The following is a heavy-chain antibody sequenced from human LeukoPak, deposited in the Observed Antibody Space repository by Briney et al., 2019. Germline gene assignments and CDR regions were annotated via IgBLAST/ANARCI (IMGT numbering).Heavy chain of an antibody. Sequence: ASMKVSCKASGYTFTSYGISWVRQAPGQGLEWMGWISAYNGNTNYAQKLQGRVTMTTDTSTSTAYMELRSLRSDDTAVYYCARSPSRIAAAGTSPLSWFDPWGQGTLVTVSS. CDR3: ARSPSRIAAAGTSPLSWFDP. D-gene: IGHD6-13*01. V-gene: IGHV1-18*01. CDR2: ISAYNGNT. J-gene: IGHJ5*02. CDR1: GYTFTSYG.